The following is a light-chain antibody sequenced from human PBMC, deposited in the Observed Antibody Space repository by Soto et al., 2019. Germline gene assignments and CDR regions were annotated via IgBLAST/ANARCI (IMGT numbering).Light chain of an antibody. V-gene: IGKV3-15*01. CDR1: QSVSNN. CDR3: QQYNNWPSPIT. J-gene: IGKJ5*01. CDR2: DAS. Sequence: EIVVTQSPATLSVSPGERATLSCRASQSVSNNLAWYQQKPGQPPRLLIYDASTRATGIPARFSGSGSETEFTLTITSLQSEDFAVYYCQQYNNWPSPITFGQGTRLEIK.